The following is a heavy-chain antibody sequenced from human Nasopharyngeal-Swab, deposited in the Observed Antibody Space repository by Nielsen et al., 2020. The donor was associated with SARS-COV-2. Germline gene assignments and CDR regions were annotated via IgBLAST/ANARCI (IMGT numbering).Heavy chain of an antibody. J-gene: IGHJ6*03. Sequence: SETLSLTCTVSGGSISSYYWNWVRQPPGKGLEWIAYVYYSGSTKYNPSLKSRVTISVDRAKNQVSLKLTSVTAAETAVYYCARGDILTPYYYMDVWGRGTTVAVSS. V-gene: IGHV4-59*01. CDR2: VYYSGST. CDR3: ARGDILTPYYYMDV. CDR1: GGSISSYY. D-gene: IGHD3-9*01.